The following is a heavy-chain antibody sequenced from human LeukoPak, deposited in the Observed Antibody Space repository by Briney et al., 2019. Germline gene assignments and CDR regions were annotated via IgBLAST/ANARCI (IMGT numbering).Heavy chain of an antibody. V-gene: IGHV4-39*07. CDR2: IYYSGRT. J-gene: IGHJ4*02. D-gene: IGHD3-22*01. CDR1: GGSISSRNYY. CDR3: ARSAEYYYDSSGYYYYLDY. Sequence: PSETLSLTCTVSGGSISSRNYYWAWIRQPPGKGLEWIGSIYYSGRTYYNPSLKSRVTISVDTSKNQFSLKLSSVTAADTAVYYCARSAEYYYDSSGYYYYLDYWGQGTLVTVSS.